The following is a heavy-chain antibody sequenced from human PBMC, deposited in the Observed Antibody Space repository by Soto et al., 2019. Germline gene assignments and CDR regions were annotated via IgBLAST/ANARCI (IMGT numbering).Heavy chain of an antibody. CDR2: IYYSGST. CDR1: GGSISSYY. Sequence: SETLSLTCTVSGGSISSYYWSWIRQPPGKGLEWIGYIYYSGSTNYNPSLKSRVTTSVDTSKNQFSLKLSSVTAADTAVYYCARVIAARRRGAFDIWGQGTMVTVSS. V-gene: IGHV4-59*01. CDR3: ARVIAARRRGAFDI. J-gene: IGHJ3*02. D-gene: IGHD6-6*01.